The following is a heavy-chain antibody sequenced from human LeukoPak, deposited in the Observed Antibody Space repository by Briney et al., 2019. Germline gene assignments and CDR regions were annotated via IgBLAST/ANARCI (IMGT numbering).Heavy chain of an antibody. CDR2: IYYSGST. D-gene: IGHD3-10*01. V-gene: IGHV4-59*01. J-gene: IGHJ3*02. CDR1: GGSISSDY. CDR3: ARGVRGVDDAFDI. Sequence: SETLSLTCSVSGGSISSDYWSWIRQPPGKGLEWIGYIYYSGSTNYNPSLKSRVTISVDTSKNQFSLKLSSVTAADTAVYYCARGVRGVDDAFDIWGQGTMVTVSS.